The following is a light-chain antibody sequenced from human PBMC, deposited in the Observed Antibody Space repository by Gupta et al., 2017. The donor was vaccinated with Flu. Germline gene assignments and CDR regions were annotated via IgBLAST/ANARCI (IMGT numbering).Light chain of an antibody. V-gene: IGKV3-20*01. CDR1: QTVISSD. Sequence: EVVLPQSPGTLSLSPGERATLSCRASQTVISSDLAWYQQKPGQAPRLLIDGASGRATGIPDRCSGSGSGTDFTLTISRLEPEDFAVYYCQHYGAVVFSFGPGTKVDVK. CDR3: QHYGAVVFS. J-gene: IGKJ3*01. CDR2: GAS.